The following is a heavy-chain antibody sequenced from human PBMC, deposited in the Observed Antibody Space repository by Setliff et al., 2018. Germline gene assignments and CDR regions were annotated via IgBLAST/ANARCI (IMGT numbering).Heavy chain of an antibody. CDR1: GYTFTSYG. Sequence: ASVKVSCKASGYTFTSYGISWVRQAPGQGLEWMGWISAYNGNTNYAQKLQGRVTMTTDTSTSTAYMELRSLRSEDTAVYYCARERGYYLEGGIVVHAPTVIEVTNPLQSLPWG. CDR2: ISAYNGNT. J-gene: IGHJ5*02. D-gene: IGHD3-22*01. CDR3: ARERGYYLEGGIVVHAPTVIEVTNPLQSLP. V-gene: IGHV1-18*01.